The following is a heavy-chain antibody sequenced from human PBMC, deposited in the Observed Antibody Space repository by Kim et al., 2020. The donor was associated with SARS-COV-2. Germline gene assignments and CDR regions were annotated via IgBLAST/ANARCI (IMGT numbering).Heavy chain of an antibody. CDR3: SRVRPSSGWYDRAHRDY. Sequence: SETLSLTCAVYGGSFSGYYWSWIRQPPGKGLEWIGEINHSGSTNYNPSLKSRVTISVDTSKNQFSLKLSSVTAADTAVYSCSRVRPSSGWYDRAHRDYWG. J-gene: IGHJ4*01. V-gene: IGHV4-34*01. CDR1: GGSFSGYY. D-gene: IGHD6-19*01. CDR2: INHSGST.